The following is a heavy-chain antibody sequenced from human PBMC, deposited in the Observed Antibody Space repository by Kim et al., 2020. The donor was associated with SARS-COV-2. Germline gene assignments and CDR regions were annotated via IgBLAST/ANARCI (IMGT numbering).Heavy chain of an antibody. V-gene: IGHV4-39*07. CDR2: IYYSGST. J-gene: IGHJ6*02. D-gene: IGHD4-17*01. Sequence: SETLSLTCTVSGGSISSSSYYWDWIRQPPGKGLEWIGSIYYSGSTYYNPSLKSRVTISVDTSKNQFSLKLSSVTAADTAVYYCARDPTGGGDYVWGQGTTVTVSS. CDR3: ARDPTGGGDYV. CDR1: GGSISSSSYY.